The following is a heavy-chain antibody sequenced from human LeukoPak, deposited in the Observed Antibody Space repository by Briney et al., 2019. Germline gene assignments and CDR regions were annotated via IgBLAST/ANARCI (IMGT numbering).Heavy chain of an antibody. J-gene: IGHJ4*02. CDR1: GGTFSSYA. V-gene: IGHV1-69*01. D-gene: IGHD6-13*01. CDR2: IIPIFGTA. Sequence: GSSVKVSCKASGGTFSSYAISWVRQAPGQGLEWMGGIIPIFGTANYAQKFQGRVTITADESTSTAYMELSSLRSEDTAVYYCARGDIAAAGTRYWFDYWGQGTLVTVSS. CDR3: ARGDIAAAGTRYWFDY.